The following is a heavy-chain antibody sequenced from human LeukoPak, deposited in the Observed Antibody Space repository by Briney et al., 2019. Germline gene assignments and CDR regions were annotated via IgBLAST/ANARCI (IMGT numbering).Heavy chain of an antibody. V-gene: IGHV3-49*04. J-gene: IGHJ4*02. Sequence: GGSLRLSCTASGFTFGDYAMSWVRRAPGKGLEWVGFIRSKAYGGTTEYTASVKGRFTISRDDSKSIAYLQMNSLKTEDTAVYYCTRVSDYSYVWGSYRSYYFDYWGQGTLVTVSS. CDR1: GFTFGDYA. CDR2: IRSKAYGGTT. CDR3: TRVSDYSYVWGSYRSYYFDY. D-gene: IGHD3-16*02.